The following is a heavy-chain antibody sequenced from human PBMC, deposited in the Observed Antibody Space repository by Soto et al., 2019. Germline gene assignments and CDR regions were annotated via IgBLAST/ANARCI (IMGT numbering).Heavy chain of an antibody. Sequence: QVQLVQSGAEVKKPGSSVKVFCKASGGTFSNYTISWVRQAPGQGLEWMGGIIPVFGTTDYEQKFQGRVTITADGSTSTAYMKLSSLRSADTAVYYCARSSPYIVVRKPTGNQDYYGMDVWGQGTMVTVPS. CDR1: GGTFSNYT. J-gene: IGHJ6*02. CDR3: ARSSPYIVVRKPTGNQDYYGMDV. V-gene: IGHV1-69*01. D-gene: IGHD2-2*01. CDR2: IIPVFGTT.